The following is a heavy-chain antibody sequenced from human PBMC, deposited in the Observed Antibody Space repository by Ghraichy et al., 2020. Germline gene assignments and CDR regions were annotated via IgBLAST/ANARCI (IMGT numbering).Heavy chain of an antibody. J-gene: IGHJ4*02. D-gene: IGHD4-11*01. CDR2: ISPGSGTI. V-gene: IGHV3-48*02. CDR1: GFTFSSYR. CDR3: ARDDYNNLDY. Sequence: GGSLRLSCAVSGFTFSSYRMNWVRQAPGKGLEWVSYISPGSGTIYYADSVKGRFTISRDNAKNSLYLQMNSLRDEDTAVYYCARDDYNNLDYWGQGTLVTVSS.